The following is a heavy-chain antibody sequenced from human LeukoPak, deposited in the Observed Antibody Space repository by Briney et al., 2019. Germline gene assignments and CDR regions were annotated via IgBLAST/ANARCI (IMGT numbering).Heavy chain of an antibody. Sequence: GGSLRLSCAAPGFTFSSYGMHWVRQAPGKGLEWVAVIWYDGSNKYYADSVKGRFTISRDNSKNTLYLQMNSLRAEDTAVYYCARDGEMATFDYWGQGTLVTVSS. CDR3: ARDGEMATFDY. CDR2: IWYDGSNK. V-gene: IGHV3-33*01. J-gene: IGHJ4*02. CDR1: GFTFSSYG. D-gene: IGHD5-24*01.